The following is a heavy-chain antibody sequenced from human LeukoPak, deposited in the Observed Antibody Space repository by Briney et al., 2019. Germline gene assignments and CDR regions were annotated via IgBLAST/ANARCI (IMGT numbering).Heavy chain of an antibody. J-gene: IGHJ4*02. CDR1: GGSISSSSYY. D-gene: IGHD3-10*01. CDR3: ARHGSYFDY. Sequence: PSETLSLTCTVSGGSISSSSYYWDWIRQPPGKGLEWIGSVYSSGSTYYNPSLKSRVTISLDTSKNQFSLKLNSVTAADTAVYYCARHGSYFDYWGQGTLVTVSS. V-gene: IGHV4-39*01. CDR2: VYSSGST.